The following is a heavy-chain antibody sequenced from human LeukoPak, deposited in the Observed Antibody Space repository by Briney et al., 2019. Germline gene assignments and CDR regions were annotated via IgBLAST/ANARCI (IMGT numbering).Heavy chain of an antibody. J-gene: IGHJ2*01. CDR3: ARDQRSWYFDL. V-gene: IGHV3-21*01. CDR1: GFTFTSYS. Sequence: GGSLRLSCAASGFTFTSYSMNWVRQAPGKGLEWVSSISSSSSYIYNADSVKGRFTISRDNAKKSLYLQMNGLRAEDTAMYFCARDQRSWYFDLWGRGTLVTVSS. CDR2: ISSSSSYI.